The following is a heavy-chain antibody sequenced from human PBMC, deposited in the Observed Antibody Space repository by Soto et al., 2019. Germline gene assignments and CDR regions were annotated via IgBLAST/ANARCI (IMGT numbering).Heavy chain of an antibody. CDR2: IYYSGST. CDR1: GGSISSSSFY. J-gene: IGHJ4*02. D-gene: IGHD5-12*01. V-gene: IGHV4-39*01. CDR3: ALRSGYDETGYFDY. Sequence: QLQLQESGPGLVKPSETLSLTCTVSGGSISSSSFYWGWIRQPPGKGLEWIGSIYYSGSTYYSPSLKSRVTISVDTSKNQFSLKLTSVTAADTAVYYCALRSGYDETGYFDYWGQGTLVTVSS.